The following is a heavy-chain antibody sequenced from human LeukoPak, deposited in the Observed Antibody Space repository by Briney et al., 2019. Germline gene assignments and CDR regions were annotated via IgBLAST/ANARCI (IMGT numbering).Heavy chain of an antibody. V-gene: IGHV3-30-3*01. CDR1: GFTFSSYA. D-gene: IGHD2-21*02. J-gene: IGHJ1*01. CDR2: ISYDGSNK. CDR3: ARDGEGYCGGDCYPEYFQH. Sequence: PGRSLRLSCAASGFTFSSYAMHWVREAPGKGLEWVAVISYDGSNKYYADSVKGRFTISRDNSKNTLYLQMNSLRAEDTAVYYCARDGEGYCGGDCYPEYFQHWGQGTLVTVSS.